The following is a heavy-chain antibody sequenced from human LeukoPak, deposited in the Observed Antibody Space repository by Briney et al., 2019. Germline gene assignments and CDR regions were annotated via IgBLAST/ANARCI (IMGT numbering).Heavy chain of an antibody. CDR1: GFTFSSYG. J-gene: IGHJ4*02. CDR2: IKQDGTEK. D-gene: IGHD3-10*01. CDR3: VRVALYYYDSESYYFFEH. Sequence: GGSLRLSCAASGFTFSSYGMSWVRQAPGKGLEWVANIKQDGTEKYYVDSVKGRFTISRDNAKNSLYLQMNTLRVEDTAIYYCVRVALYYYDSESYYFFEHWGQGTPVTASS. V-gene: IGHV3-7*01.